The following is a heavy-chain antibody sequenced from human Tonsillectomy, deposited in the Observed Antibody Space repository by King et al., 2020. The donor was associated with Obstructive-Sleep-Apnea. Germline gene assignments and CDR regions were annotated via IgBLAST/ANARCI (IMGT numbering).Heavy chain of an antibody. CDR3: TRMAGPTSEFDF. J-gene: IGHJ4*02. V-gene: IGHV2-70*11. Sequence: TLKESGPALVKPTQTLTLTCTFSGFSLSTSGMCVNWIRQPPGKALEWLARIDWDDDKYYSTSLKTRLTISKDTSQNQVVPRMTNMDPVDTATYYCTRMAGPTSEFDFWGQGTLVTVSS. CDR2: IDWDDDK. D-gene: IGHD1-26*01. CDR1: GFSLSTSGMC.